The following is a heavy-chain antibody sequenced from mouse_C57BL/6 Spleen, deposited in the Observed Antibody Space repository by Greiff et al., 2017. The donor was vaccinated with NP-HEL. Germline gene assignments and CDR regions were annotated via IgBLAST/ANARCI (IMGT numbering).Heavy chain of an antibody. CDR2: IDPSDSYT. J-gene: IGHJ2*01. D-gene: IGHD1-1*01. V-gene: IGHV1-50*01. CDR1: GYTFTSYW. Sequence: QVQLQQPGAELVKPGASVKLSCKASGYTFTSYWMQWVKQRPGQGLEWIGEIDPSDSYTNYNQKFKGKATLTVDTSSSTAYMQLSSLTSEDSAVYYCARGVLGSAYFDYWGQGTTLTVSS. CDR3: ARGVLGSAYFDY.